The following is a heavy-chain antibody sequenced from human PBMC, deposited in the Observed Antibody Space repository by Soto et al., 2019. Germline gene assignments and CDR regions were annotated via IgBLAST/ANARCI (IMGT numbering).Heavy chain of an antibody. Sequence: GGSLRLSCAASGFTFSSYSMNWVRQAPGKGLEWVSSISSSSSYIYYADSVKGRFTISRDNAKNSLYLQMNSLRAEDTAVYYCARAISSSSSTFDPWGQGTLVTVSS. CDR3: ARAISSSSSTFDP. D-gene: IGHD6-6*01. J-gene: IGHJ5*02. V-gene: IGHV3-21*01. CDR2: ISSSSSYI. CDR1: GFTFSSYS.